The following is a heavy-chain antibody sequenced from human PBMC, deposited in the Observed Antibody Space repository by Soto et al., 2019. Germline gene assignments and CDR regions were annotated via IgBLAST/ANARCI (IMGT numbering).Heavy chain of an antibody. CDR2: SRSKANSYTT. V-gene: IGHV3-72*01. CDR3: ARVTSLWFGGHYFFYMDV. J-gene: IGHJ6*03. Sequence: LRLSCGASGFTFSDHYMDWVRQAPGKGLEWVGRSRSKANSYTTEYAASVKGRFTISRDDSKNSLYLQMNSLKTEDTAVYYCARVTSLWFGGHYFFYMDVWGKGTTVTVSS. D-gene: IGHD3-10*01. CDR1: GFTFSDHY.